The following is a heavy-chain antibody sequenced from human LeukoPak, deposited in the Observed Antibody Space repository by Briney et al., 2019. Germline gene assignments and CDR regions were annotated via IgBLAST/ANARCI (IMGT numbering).Heavy chain of an antibody. CDR2: INHSGNT. J-gene: IGHJ4*02. D-gene: IGHD4-11*01. CDR3: ARGGLGGITAYSNYLFDY. CDR1: GGSFSGYY. Sequence: SETLSLTCAVYGGSFSGYYWSWIRQPPGKGLEWIGEINHSGNTNYNPSLKSRVTISVDTSKNQFSLKLSSVTAADTAVYYCARGGLGGITAYSNYLFDYWGQGTLVTVSS. V-gene: IGHV4-34*01.